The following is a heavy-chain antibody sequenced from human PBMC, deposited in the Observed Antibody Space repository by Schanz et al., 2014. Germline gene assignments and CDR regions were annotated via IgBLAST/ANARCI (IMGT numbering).Heavy chain of an antibody. D-gene: IGHD5-18*01. CDR1: GGTFSSFG. V-gene: IGHV1-18*01. Sequence: VQLEQSGAEVKKPGSSVKVSCKASGGTFSSFGINWVRQAPGQGLEWMGWISTSNGNTNYIQKLQGRVTMTTDTSTSTAYMELRSLRSDDTALYYCTRGGYSYALSAFDIWGQGTMVTVSS. CDR3: TRGGYSYALSAFDI. CDR2: ISTSNGNT. J-gene: IGHJ3*02.